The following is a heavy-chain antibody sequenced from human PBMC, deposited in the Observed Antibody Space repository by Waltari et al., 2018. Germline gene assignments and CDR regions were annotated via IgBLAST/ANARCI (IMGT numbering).Heavy chain of an antibody. CDR3: AKNFRSGYTNWFDP. CDR2: IRYDGSNK. D-gene: IGHD3-3*01. CDR1: GFTFSSHG. Sequence: QVQLVESGGGVVQPGRSLRLSCAASGFTFSSHGMHWVRPAQGKGLEWGAFIRYDGSNKYYADSVKGRFTISRDNSKNTLYLQMNSLRAEDTAVYYCAKNFRSGYTNWFDPWGQGTLVTVSS. V-gene: IGHV3-30*02. J-gene: IGHJ5*02.